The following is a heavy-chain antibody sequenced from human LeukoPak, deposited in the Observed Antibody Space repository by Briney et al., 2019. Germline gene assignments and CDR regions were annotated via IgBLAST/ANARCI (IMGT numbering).Heavy chain of an antibody. V-gene: IGHV1-2*02. CDR3: ARGAYSTGWLGH. J-gene: IGHJ1*01. D-gene: IGHD6-19*01. CDR2: VNPNRGDS. CDR1: GYTFTGNY. Sequence: ASVKVSCKASGYTFTGNYIHWVRLAPGQRLEWMGWVNPNRGDSNYAQKFQGRVTMTSDTSIGTAYMELSRLRSDDTAIYYCARGAYSTGWLGHRGQGTQVTVSS.